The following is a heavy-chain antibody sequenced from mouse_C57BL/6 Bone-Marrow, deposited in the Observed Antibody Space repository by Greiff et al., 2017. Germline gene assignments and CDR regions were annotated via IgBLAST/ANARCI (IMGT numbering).Heavy chain of an antibody. D-gene: IGHD2-3*01. Sequence: VQLQQSGAELARPGASVKLSCKASGYTFTSYGISWVKQRTGQGLEWIGEIYPRSGNTYYNEKFKGKATLTADKSSRTAYMELRSLTSEDSAVYFCARGGWLLRGGYYFDYWGQGTTLTVSS. CDR3: ARGGWLLRGGYYFDY. J-gene: IGHJ2*01. CDR2: IYPRSGNT. CDR1: GYTFTSYG. V-gene: IGHV1-81*01.